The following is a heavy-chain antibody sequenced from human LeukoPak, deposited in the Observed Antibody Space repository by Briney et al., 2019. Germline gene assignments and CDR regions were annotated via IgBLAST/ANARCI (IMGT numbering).Heavy chain of an antibody. CDR3: AGEVGWNQGGFDY. V-gene: IGHV3-21*01. CDR1: GFTFSSYS. Sequence: GGSLRLSCAASGFTFSSYSMNWVRQAPGKGLEWVSSISSSSSYIYYADSVKGRFTISRDNDKNSLYLQMNSLRAEDTAVYYCAGEVGWNQGGFDYWGQGTLVTVSS. CDR2: ISSSSSYI. D-gene: IGHD1-14*01. J-gene: IGHJ4*02.